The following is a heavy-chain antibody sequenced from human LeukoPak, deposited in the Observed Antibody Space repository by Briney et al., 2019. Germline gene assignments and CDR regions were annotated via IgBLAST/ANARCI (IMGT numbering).Heavy chain of an antibody. J-gene: IGHJ3*02. CDR2: IKQDGSAK. CDR1: GFTFSSYW. Sequence: GGSLRLSCAASGFTFSSYWMTWVRQAPGKGLAWVANIKQDGSAKYYMDSVKGRFTISRDNAKNSLYLQVNSLGAEDTAVYYCARVNPLMAPGAFDIWGQGTMVAVSS. V-gene: IGHV3-7*01. CDR3: ARVNPLMAPGAFDI. D-gene: IGHD2-8*01.